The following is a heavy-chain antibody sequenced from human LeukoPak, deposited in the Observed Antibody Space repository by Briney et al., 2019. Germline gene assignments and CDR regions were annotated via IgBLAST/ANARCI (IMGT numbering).Heavy chain of an antibody. CDR1: GFTFSNAW. J-gene: IGHJ4*02. V-gene: IGHV3-15*01. CDR2: IKSKTDGGTT. CDR3: TTGRFTIFGVVMPPGDY. D-gene: IGHD3-3*01. Sequence: PGGSLRLSSAASGFTFSNAWMSWVRQAPGKGLEWVGRIKSKTDGGTTDYAAPVKGRFTISRDDSKNTLYLQMNSLKTEDTAVYYCTTGRFTIFGVVMPPGDYWGQGTLVTVSS.